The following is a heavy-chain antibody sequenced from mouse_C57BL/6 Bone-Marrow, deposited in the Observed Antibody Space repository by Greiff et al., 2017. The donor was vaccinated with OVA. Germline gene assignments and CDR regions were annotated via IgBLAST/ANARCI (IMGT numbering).Heavy chain of an antibody. CDR3: TSKDSYYYGSSLAWFAY. CDR2: IDPETGGT. CDR1: GYTFTDYE. V-gene: IGHV1-15*01. J-gene: IGHJ3*01. Sequence: QVQLKESGAELVRPGASVTLSCKASGYTFTDYEMHWVKQTPVHGLEWIGAIDPETGGTAYNQKFKGKAILTADKSSSTAYMELRSLTSEDSAVYYCTSKDSYYYGSSLAWFAYWGQGTLVTVSA. D-gene: IGHD1-1*01.